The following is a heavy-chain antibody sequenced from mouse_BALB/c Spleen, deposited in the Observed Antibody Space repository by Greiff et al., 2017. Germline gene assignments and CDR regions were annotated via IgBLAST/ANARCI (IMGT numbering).Heavy chain of an antibody. J-gene: IGHJ4*01. CDR1: GFTFSSYA. D-gene: IGHD4-1*01. CDR2: ISSGGST. V-gene: IGHV5-6-5*01. CDR3: ARSDWDRAMDY. Sequence: EVMLVESGGGLVKPGGSLKLSCAASGFTFSSYAMSWVRQTPEKRLEWVASISSGGSTYYPDSVKGRFTISRDNARNILYLQMSSLRSEDTAMYYCARSDWDRAMDYWGQGTSVTVSS.